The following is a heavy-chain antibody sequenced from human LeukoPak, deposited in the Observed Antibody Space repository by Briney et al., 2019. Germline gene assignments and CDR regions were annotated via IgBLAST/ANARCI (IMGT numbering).Heavy chain of an antibody. Sequence: PGGSLRLSCAASGFTFSSYAMSWVRQAPGKGLEWDSAISGSGGSTYYADSVKGRFTISRDNSENTLYLQMNSLRAEDTAVYYCAKDLSSGWAKDFDYWGQGTLVTVSS. CDR3: AKDLSSGWAKDFDY. J-gene: IGHJ4*02. CDR1: GFTFSSYA. V-gene: IGHV3-23*01. CDR2: ISGSGGST. D-gene: IGHD6-19*01.